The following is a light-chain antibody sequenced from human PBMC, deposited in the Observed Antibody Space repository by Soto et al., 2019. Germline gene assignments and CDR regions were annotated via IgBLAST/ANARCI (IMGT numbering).Light chain of an antibody. Sequence: EIVMTQSPATLSVSPVEVATLYFMASQSVSSNLAWYQQKPGQAPRLLIYGASIRATGIPARFSGSGSWTEFTLTISSLQSEDFAVYYCQQYNTWPPITFGQGTRLEIK. CDR3: QQYNTWPPIT. CDR2: GAS. V-gene: IGKV3-15*01. CDR1: QSVSSN. J-gene: IGKJ5*01.